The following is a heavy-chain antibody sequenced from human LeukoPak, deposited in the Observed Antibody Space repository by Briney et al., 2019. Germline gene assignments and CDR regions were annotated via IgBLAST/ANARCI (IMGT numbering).Heavy chain of an antibody. J-gene: IGHJ4*02. CDR2: ISFDGTSK. D-gene: IGHD3-10*01. CDR3: ARDGGDYGSGSYYAY. V-gene: IGHV3-30*03. Sequence: GGSLRLSCAASGFTVSSNYMSWVRQAPGKGLEWVALISFDGTSKDYTDSVRGRFTISRDNSKNTLYLQMNSLRAEDTAVYYCARDGGDYGSGSYYAYWGQGTLVTVSS. CDR1: GFTVSSNY.